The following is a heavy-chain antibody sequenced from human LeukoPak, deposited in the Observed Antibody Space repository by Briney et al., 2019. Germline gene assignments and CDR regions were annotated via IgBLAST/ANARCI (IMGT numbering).Heavy chain of an antibody. Sequence: PGRSLRLSCAASGFTFCSYAMHWVRQAPGKGLEWGAVISYDGSNKYYADSVKGRFTISRDNSKNTLYLQMNSLRAEDTAVYYCARANRQQWLVTPLDYWGQGTPVTVSS. CDR3: ARANRQQWLVTPLDY. J-gene: IGHJ4*02. CDR2: ISYDGSNK. CDR1: GFTFCSYA. D-gene: IGHD6-19*01. V-gene: IGHV3-30*04.